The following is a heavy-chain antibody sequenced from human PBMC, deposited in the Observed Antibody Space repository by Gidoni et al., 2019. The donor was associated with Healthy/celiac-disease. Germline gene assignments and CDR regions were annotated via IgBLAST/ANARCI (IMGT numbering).Heavy chain of an antibody. CDR2: INHSGST. V-gene: IGHV4-34*01. Sequence: QVQLQQWGAGLLKPSETLSLTCAADGGSFSGYYWSWIRQPPGQGLEWIGEINHSGSTNYNPSLKSRVTISVDTSKNQFSLKLSSVTAADTAVYYCARGPAGGGSYFWGQGTLVTVSS. D-gene: IGHD1-26*01. CDR1: GGSFSGYY. J-gene: IGHJ4*02. CDR3: ARGPAGGGSYF.